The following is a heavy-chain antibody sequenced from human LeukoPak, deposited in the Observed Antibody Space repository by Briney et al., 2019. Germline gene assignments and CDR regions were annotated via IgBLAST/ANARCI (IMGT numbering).Heavy chain of an antibody. CDR2: INHSGST. CDR1: GGSFSGYY. CDR3: ARGSSGSNFDY. V-gene: IGHV4-34*01. Sequence: SETLSLTCAVYGGSFSGYYWSWIRQPPGKGLEWIGEINHSGSTNYNPSLKSRVTVSVDTSKNQFSLKLSSVTAADTAAYYCARGSSGSNFDYWGQGTLVTVSS. D-gene: IGHD6-19*01. J-gene: IGHJ4*02.